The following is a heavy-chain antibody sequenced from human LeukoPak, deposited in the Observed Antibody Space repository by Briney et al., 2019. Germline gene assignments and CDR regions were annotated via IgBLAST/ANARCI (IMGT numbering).Heavy chain of an antibody. CDR1: GSTFTTYG. V-gene: IGHV1-18*01. D-gene: IGHD3-10*01. CDR3: ARDRMDTGRYFDY. Sequence: ASVKLSCKSSGSTFTTYGITWVRQAPGQGLELMGWISTYNGNTNYAQKLQGRVTMTTDTSTSTVYMELRSVRSDDTAMYYCARDRMDTGRYFDYWGQGTLVTVSS. J-gene: IGHJ4*02. CDR2: ISTYNGNT.